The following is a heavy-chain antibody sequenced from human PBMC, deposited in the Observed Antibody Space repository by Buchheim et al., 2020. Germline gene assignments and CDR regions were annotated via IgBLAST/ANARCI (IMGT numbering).Heavy chain of an antibody. CDR2: VSHSGST. CDR3: ARAKYSSSWYFGFDS. CDR1: GGSFSGYY. Sequence: QVQLQQWGAGLLKPSETLSLTCAVYGGSFSGYYWSWIRQPPGKGLEWIGEVSHSGSTNYNSSLKSRGTISVDTSKNQLSLKLRSVAAADTAVYYCARAKYSSSWYFGFDSWGQGTL. D-gene: IGHD6-13*01. J-gene: IGHJ5*01. V-gene: IGHV4-34*01.